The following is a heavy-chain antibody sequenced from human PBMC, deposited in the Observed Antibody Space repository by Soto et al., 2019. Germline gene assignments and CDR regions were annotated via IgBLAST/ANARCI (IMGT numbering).Heavy chain of an antibody. Sequence: QVQLVESGGGVVQPGRSLRLSCAASGFTFSSYGMHWVRQAPGKGLEWVAGIWYDGSNKYYADSVKGRFTISRDNSKNTLYLQMNSLRAEDTAVYYCARDHSSWTHYYYYYGMDVWGQGTTVTGSS. CDR2: IWYDGSNK. CDR3: ARDHSSWTHYYYYYGMDV. J-gene: IGHJ6*02. V-gene: IGHV3-33*01. D-gene: IGHD6-13*01. CDR1: GFTFSSYG.